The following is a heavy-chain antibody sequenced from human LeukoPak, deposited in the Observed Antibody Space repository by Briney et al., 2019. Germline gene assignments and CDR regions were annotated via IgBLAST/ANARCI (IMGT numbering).Heavy chain of an antibody. D-gene: IGHD1-7*01. CDR1: GGSISGYY. CDR3: ARLITGTTTAFDI. V-gene: IGHV4-4*07. J-gene: IGHJ3*02. Sequence: SETLSLTCSVSGGSISGYYWTWIRQPAGKGLEWIGRVYTSGSTHYNPSLKTRLTMSVETSKNQFSLKLSSVTAADTAVYYCARLITGTTTAFDIWGQGTMVTVSS. CDR2: VYTSGST.